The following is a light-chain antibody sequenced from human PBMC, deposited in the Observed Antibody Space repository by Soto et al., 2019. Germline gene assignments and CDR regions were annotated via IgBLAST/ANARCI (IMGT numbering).Light chain of an antibody. Sequence: EIVLTQSPGTLSLSPGERATLSCRASQSVSRDLLAWYQQKPGQAPRLVVSGASNRAADFPDRFSGSGSGTDFTLTVTRLEPEDVGVYYCQQYGESPTTFGQGTRLDIK. CDR2: GAS. V-gene: IGKV3-20*01. CDR3: QQYGESPTT. J-gene: IGKJ5*01. CDR1: QSVSRDL.